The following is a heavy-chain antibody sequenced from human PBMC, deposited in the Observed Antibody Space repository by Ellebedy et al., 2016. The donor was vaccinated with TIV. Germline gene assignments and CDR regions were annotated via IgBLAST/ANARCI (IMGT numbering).Heavy chain of an antibody. CDR1: GYTFTSYG. J-gene: IGHJ2*01. D-gene: IGHD5-12*01. V-gene: IGHV1-46*01. CDR3: ARDRGYGGYDYGRNWYFDL. Sequence: ASVKVSCKASGYTFTSYGISWVRQAPGQGLEWMGIINPSGGSTSYAQKFQGRVTMTRDTSTSTVYMELSSLRSEDTAVYYCARDRGYGGYDYGRNWYFDLWGRGTLVTVSS. CDR2: INPSGGST.